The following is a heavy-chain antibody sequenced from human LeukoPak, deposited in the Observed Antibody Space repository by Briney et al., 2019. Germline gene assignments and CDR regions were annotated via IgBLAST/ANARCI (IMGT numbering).Heavy chain of an antibody. CDR1: GGSISSGSYY. CDR3: ARESAPYYYDSSGYWAHAFDI. J-gene: IGHJ3*02. CDR2: IYTSGST. Sequence: SETLSLTCTVSGGSISSGSYYWSWIRQPAGKGLEWIGRIYTSGSTNYNPSLKSRVTMSVDTSKNQFSLKLSSVTAADTAVYYCARESAPYYYDSSGYWAHAFDIWGQGTMVTVSS. V-gene: IGHV4-61*02. D-gene: IGHD3-22*01.